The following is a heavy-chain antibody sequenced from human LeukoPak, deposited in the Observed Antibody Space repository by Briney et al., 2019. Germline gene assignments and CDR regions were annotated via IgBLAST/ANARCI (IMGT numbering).Heavy chain of an antibody. CDR1: GGSISSYY. V-gene: IGHV4-59*12. Sequence: PSETLSLTCTVSGGSISSYYWSWIRQAPGKGLEWIGYIYDSGSSNHNPSLQSRVTISVDTSKNQFALKVRSVTAADTAVYYCVRGGAIPAAGFFDHWGQGTLVTVSS. CDR3: VRGGAIPAAGFFDH. CDR2: IYDSGSS. J-gene: IGHJ4*02. D-gene: IGHD6-13*01.